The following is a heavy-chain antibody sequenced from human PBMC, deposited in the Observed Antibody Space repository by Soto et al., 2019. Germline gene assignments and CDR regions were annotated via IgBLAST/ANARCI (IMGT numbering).Heavy chain of an antibody. V-gene: IGHV1-2*04. CDR3: ARDMATTLPALDY. D-gene: IGHD5-12*01. CDR2: INPNSGGT. J-gene: IGHJ4*02. Sequence: GTSVKVSCKASGYTFTGYYMHWVRQAPGQGLEWMGWINPNSGGTNYAQKFQGWVTMTRDTSISTAYMELSRLRSDDTAVYYCARDMATTLPALDYWGQGTLVTVSS. CDR1: GYTFTGYY.